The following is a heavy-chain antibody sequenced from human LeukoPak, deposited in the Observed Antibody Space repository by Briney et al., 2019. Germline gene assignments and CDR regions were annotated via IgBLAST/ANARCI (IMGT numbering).Heavy chain of an antibody. Sequence: SVNVSCKASRRTFNKYVISWLRQAPGQGLEWMGGIIPIFGTANYAQKFQGRVTITADESTSTAYMELSSIRSEDTAVYYCDRDLIDTDCSGVSCYYLLGSGIDYWGQGNLVTVSS. D-gene: IGHD2-15*01. CDR3: DRDLIDTDCSGVSCYYLLGSGIDY. V-gene: IGHV1-69*13. CDR2: IIPIFGTA. CDR1: RRTFNKYV. J-gene: IGHJ4*02.